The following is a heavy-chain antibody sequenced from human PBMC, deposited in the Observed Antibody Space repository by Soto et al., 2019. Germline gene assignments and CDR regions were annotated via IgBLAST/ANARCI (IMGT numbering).Heavy chain of an antibody. CDR1: GFTFSSYG. J-gene: IGHJ4*02. CDR3: AKDRNRWLRFDLGY. V-gene: IGHV3-23*01. CDR2: ITGSAGST. Sequence: EVQLLESGGGLVQPGGSLRLSCAASGFTFSSYGMSWVRQAPGKGLEWVSSITGSAGSTYYADSVKGRFTISRDNSKNALSLQMNSLRAEDPAGYYCAKDRNRWLRFDLGYWGQGTLVTVSS. D-gene: IGHD5-12*01.